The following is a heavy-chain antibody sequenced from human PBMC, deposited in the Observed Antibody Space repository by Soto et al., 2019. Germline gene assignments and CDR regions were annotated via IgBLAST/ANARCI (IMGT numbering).Heavy chain of an antibody. Sequence: SETLSLTCAVYGGSFSGYYWSWIRQPPGKGLEWIGEINHSGSTNYNPSLKSRVTISVDTSKNQFSLKLSSVTAADTAVYYCARLGLVWSGFVRTNAFDIWGQGTMVTVSS. J-gene: IGHJ3*02. V-gene: IGHV4-34*01. CDR1: GGSFSGYY. CDR3: ARLGLVWSGFVRTNAFDI. D-gene: IGHD3-3*01. CDR2: INHSGST.